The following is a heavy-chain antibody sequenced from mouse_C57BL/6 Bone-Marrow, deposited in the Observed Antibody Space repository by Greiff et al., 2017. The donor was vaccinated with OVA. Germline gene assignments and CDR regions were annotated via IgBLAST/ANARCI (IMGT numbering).Heavy chain of an antibody. CDR3: ARERRSDNAMDY. CDR1: GFTFSDYY. CDR2: INYDGSST. Sequence: VKLVESEGGLVQPGSSMKLSCTASGFTFSDYYMAWVRQVPEKGLEWVANINYDGSSTYYPDYLKSRFIISRDNAKNILYLQMSSMKYEDTAMYNSARERRSDNAMDYWGQGTTVTVSS. J-gene: IGHJ4*01. V-gene: IGHV5-16*01.